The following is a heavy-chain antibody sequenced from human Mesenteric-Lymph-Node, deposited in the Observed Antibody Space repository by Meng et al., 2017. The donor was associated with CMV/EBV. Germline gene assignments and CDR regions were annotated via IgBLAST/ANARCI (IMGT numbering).Heavy chain of an antibody. J-gene: IGHJ4*02. Sequence: SETLSLTCTVSGGSISSYYWSWIRQPPGKGLEWIGYIYYSGSTNYNPSLKSRVTISVDTSKNQFPLKLSSVTAADTAVYYCARGSYSSGWYYFDYWGQGTLVTVSS. CDR1: GGSISSYY. D-gene: IGHD6-19*01. CDR2: IYYSGST. V-gene: IGHV4-59*01. CDR3: ARGSYSSGWYYFDY.